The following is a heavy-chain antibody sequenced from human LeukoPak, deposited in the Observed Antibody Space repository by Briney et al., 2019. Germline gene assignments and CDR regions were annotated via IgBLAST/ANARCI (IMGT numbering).Heavy chain of an antibody. CDR1: GFTFSSYA. Sequence: GGSLRLSCAASGFTFSSYAMSWVRQAPGKGLEWVSAISGSGDSTYYADSVKGRFTISRDNSKNTLYLQMNSLRAEDTAVYYCAKVGQLLWFGELLPDYDYWGQGTLVTVSS. V-gene: IGHV3-23*01. D-gene: IGHD3-10*01. J-gene: IGHJ4*02. CDR3: AKVGQLLWFGELLPDYDY. CDR2: ISGSGDST.